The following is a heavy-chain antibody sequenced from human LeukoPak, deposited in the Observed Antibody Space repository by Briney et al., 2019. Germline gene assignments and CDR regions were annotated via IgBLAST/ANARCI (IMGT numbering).Heavy chain of an antibody. CDR3: ARVMSAAGNAFDI. CDR2: ISYDGSNK. Sequence: GGSLRLSCAASGFTFSSYAMHWVRQAPGKGLEWAAVISYDGSNKYYADSAKGRFTISRDNSKNTLYLQMNSLRAEDTAVYYCARVMSAAGNAFDIWGQGTMVTVSS. CDR1: GFTFSSYA. J-gene: IGHJ3*02. D-gene: IGHD6-13*01. V-gene: IGHV3-30*04.